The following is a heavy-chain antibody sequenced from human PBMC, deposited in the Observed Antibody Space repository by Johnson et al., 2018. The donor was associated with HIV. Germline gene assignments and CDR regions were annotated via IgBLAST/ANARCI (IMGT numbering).Heavy chain of an antibody. CDR3: AREGTVSYGGAFDI. V-gene: IGHV3-66*01. J-gene: IGHJ3*02. CDR1: GFTFSNAW. Sequence: MLLVESGGGLVKPGGSLRLSCAASGFTFSNAWMNWVRQAPGKGLEWVSVIYSGGSTYYADSVKGRFTISRDNSKNTLYLQMNSLRAEDTAVYYCAREGTVSYGGAFDIWGQGTMVTVSS. D-gene: IGHD4-17*01. CDR2: IYSGGST.